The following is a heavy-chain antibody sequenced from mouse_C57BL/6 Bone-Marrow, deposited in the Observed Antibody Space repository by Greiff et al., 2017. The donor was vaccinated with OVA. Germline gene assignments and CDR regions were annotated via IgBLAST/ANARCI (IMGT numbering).Heavy chain of an antibody. D-gene: IGHD4-1*01. V-gene: IGHV1-63*01. CDR2: IYPGGGYT. Sequence: QVQLKESGAELVRPGTSVKMSCKASGYTFTNYWIGWAKQRPGHGLEWIGDIYPGGGYTNYNEKFKGKATLTADKSSSTAYMQFSSLTSEDSAIYDCARRGTGTEDFDYWGQGTTLTVSS. J-gene: IGHJ2*01. CDR1: GYTFTNYW. CDR3: ARRGTGTEDFDY.